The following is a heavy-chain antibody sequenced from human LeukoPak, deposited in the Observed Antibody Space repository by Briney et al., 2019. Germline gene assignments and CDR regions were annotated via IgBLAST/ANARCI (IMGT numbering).Heavy chain of an antibody. D-gene: IGHD3-10*01. CDR2: IKRDGSEK. Sequence: PGGSLRLSCAASGFTFSNYWMSWVRQAPGKGLEWVANIKRDGSEKYYVDSVKGRLTISRDNAENSLYLQMNSLRAEDTAVYYCARARDYGSGRANAFDIWGQGTMVTVSS. J-gene: IGHJ3*02. CDR3: ARARDYGSGRANAFDI. CDR1: GFTFSNYW. V-gene: IGHV3-7*05.